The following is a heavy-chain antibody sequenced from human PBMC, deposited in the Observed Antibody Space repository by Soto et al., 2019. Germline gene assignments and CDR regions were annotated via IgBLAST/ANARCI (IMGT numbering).Heavy chain of an antibody. J-gene: IGHJ4*02. V-gene: IGHV4-30-4*08. CDR2: IYYSGST. D-gene: IGHD2-21*02. CDR3: ANGEVTAIPYY. CDR1: GGSISSGGYY. Sequence: PSETLSLTCTVSGGSISSGGYYWSWIRQHPGKGLEWIGYIYYSGSTYYNPSLKSRVTISVDTSKNQFSLKLSSVTAADTAVYYCANGEVTAIPYYWGQGTLVTVSS.